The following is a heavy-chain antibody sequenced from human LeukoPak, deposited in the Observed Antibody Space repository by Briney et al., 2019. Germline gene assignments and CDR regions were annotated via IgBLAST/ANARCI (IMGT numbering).Heavy chain of an antibody. J-gene: IGHJ4*02. CDR2: ISSSSRTI. V-gene: IGHV3-48*03. CDR3: AGRGLIGQ. CDR1: GFTFSTYE. Sequence: GGSLRLSCAASGFTFSTYEMNWVRQAPGKGLEWLSYISSSSRTIYYADSVKGRFTISRDNAKNSLYLQMNSLRAEDTAIYYCAGRGLIGQWGQGTLVTVSS.